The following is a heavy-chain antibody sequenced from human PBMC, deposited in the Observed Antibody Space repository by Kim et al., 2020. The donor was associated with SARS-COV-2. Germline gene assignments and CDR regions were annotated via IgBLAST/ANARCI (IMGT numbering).Heavy chain of an antibody. CDR1: GFTFSSYA. J-gene: IGHJ5*02. Sequence: GGSLRLSCVASGFTFSSYAMSWVRQAPGKGLEWVSVICTNGDCTHYADSVKDRLNISRDNSNNTLFLQMNSLRAEYTAVHYCAARGRSGTSYLWRQGTLV. CDR3: AARGRSGTSYL. V-gene: IGHV3-23*01. D-gene: IGHD3-10*01. CDR2: ICTNGDCT.